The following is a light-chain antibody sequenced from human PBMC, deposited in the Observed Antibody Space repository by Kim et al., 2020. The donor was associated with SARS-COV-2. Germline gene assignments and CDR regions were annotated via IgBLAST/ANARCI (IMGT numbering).Light chain of an antibody. CDR3: LQHSTYPST. CDR2: GAS. CDR1: QDIRND. V-gene: IGKV1-17*01. J-gene: IGKJ5*01. Sequence: ASVGDRVTITCRGSQDIRNDLGWYQQKPGRAPKRLVYGASSLQSGVPSRFSGSGSGTEITLTISSVQPEDFATYFCLQHSTYPSTFGQGTRLEIK.